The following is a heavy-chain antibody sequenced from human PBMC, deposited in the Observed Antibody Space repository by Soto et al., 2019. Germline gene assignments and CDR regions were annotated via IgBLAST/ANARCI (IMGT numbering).Heavy chain of an antibody. CDR2: ILHSGST. J-gene: IGHJ4*02. D-gene: IGHD6-6*01. CDR3: ARGVATSSRSSLVY. Sequence: PSETLSLTCSVSGASISDYYWTWIRQPPGKGLEWIGYILHSGSTNYNPSLKTRINMSLDTSKNQFSLKLSSVSAADTAVYYCARGVATSSRSSLVYWGQGTVVTVSS. CDR1: GASISDYY. V-gene: IGHV4-59*01.